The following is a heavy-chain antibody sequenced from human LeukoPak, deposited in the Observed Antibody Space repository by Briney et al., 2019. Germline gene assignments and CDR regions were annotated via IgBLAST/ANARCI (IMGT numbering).Heavy chain of an antibody. CDR2: ITSSSTYT. J-gene: IGHJ6*03. D-gene: IGHD1-26*01. CDR3: ARDPYSGDYGPYYYYYMDV. V-gene: IGHV3-21*01. Sequence: KPGGSLRLSCAASGFTFNIYNMNWVRQAPGKALEWVSSITSSSTYTYYADSVKGRYTISRDNAKNSLYLQMNGLRAEDTAVYYCARDPYSGDYGPYYYYYMDVWGKGTTVTISS. CDR1: GFTFNIYN.